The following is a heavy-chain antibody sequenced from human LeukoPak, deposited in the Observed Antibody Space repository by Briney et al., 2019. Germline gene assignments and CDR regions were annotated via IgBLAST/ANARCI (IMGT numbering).Heavy chain of an antibody. CDR1: GITFSNAW. CDR2: IYRSSNGETT. CDR3: TTYSSGSCPF. Sequence: KTGGSLRLSCEASGITFSNAWMTWFRQAPGKGLEGVGRIYRSSNGETTDYGAPVKGRFTMSRDDSKNTLYLQMNSLKTEDTAVYYCTTYSSGSCPFWGQGTLVTVSS. D-gene: IGHD6-19*01. V-gene: IGHV3-15*01. J-gene: IGHJ4*02.